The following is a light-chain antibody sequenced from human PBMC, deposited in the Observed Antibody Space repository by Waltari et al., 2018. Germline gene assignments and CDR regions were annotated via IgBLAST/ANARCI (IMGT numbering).Light chain of an antibody. V-gene: IGKV3-20*01. J-gene: IGKJ1*01. CDR3: QQYGSSPRT. Sequence: EIVLPQSPGTLSLSPGERATLSCRASQRVSGNYLAWYQQKPGQAPRLLIYGASSRATGIPDRLSGSGSGTDFTLTISRLEPEDFAVYYCQQYGSSPRTFGQGTKVEIK. CDR1: QRVSGNY. CDR2: GAS.